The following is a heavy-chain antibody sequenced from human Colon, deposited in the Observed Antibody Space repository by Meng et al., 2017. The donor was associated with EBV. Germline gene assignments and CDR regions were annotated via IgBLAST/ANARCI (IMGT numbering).Heavy chain of an antibody. D-gene: IGHD6-13*01. J-gene: IGHJ4*02. CDR2: TSYDETDK. Sequence: QVRVGESGGGVVQPGRSLRLSCEASGFTFSGFAMHWVRQAPGKGLEWVALTSYDETDKYYADSVKGRFIISRDNSNNTLSLQMNSLRAEDSAVYYCARGGGSRSWSFDYWGQGTLVTVSS. CDR1: GFTFSGFA. CDR3: ARGGGSRSWSFDY. V-gene: IGHV3-30-3*01.